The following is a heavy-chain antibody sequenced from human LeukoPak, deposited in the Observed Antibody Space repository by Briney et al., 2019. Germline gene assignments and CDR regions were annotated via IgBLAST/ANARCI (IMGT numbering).Heavy chain of an antibody. V-gene: IGHV3-74*01. Sequence: GGSLRLSCAASGFTFSSYAMSWVRQAPGKGLVWVARIQYDGSTTSYADSVKGRFTISRDNAKKTLYVQMNSLRAEDTAVYYCARALVAGVTLNALDIWGQGTMVTVSS. D-gene: IGHD2-15*01. CDR3: ARALVAGVTLNALDI. CDR2: IQYDGSTT. CDR1: GFTFSSYA. J-gene: IGHJ3*02.